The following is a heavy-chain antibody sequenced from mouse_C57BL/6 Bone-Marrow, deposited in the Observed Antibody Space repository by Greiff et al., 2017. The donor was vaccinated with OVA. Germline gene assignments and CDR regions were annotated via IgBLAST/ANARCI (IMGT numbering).Heavy chain of an antibody. D-gene: IGHD2-3*01. V-gene: IGHV1-54*01. Sequence: QVQLQQSGAELVRPGTSVKVSCKASGYAFTNYLIEWVKQRPGQGLEWIGVINPGSGGTNSNEKVKGKATLTADKPYSTAYMQLSSLTSEDSAVYFCARGGYYLAWFAYWGQGTLVTVSA. CDR1: GYAFTNYL. J-gene: IGHJ3*01. CDR2: INPGSGGT. CDR3: ARGGYYLAWFAY.